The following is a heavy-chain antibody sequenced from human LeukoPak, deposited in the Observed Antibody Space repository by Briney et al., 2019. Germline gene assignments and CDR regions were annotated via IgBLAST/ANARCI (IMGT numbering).Heavy chain of an antibody. Sequence: GGSLRLSCAASGFSFTNYAMSWVRQAPARGPEWLSSMKGGGETFYADSVKGRFTLSRDNSRNTLYLQMNSLRPEDTAVYYCARGREAGNRGLGGDGYWGQGTLIIVSS. CDR2: MKGGGET. J-gene: IGHJ4*02. D-gene: IGHD3-10*01. V-gene: IGHV3-23*01. CDR3: ARGREAGNRGLGGDGY. CDR1: GFSFTNYA.